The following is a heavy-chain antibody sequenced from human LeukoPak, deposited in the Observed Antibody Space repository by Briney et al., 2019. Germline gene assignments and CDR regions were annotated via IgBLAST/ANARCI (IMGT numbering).Heavy chain of an antibody. CDR1: GFSFSNAW. CDR2: INHSGST. CDR3: ARGKRIVVVPAAIFYYGMDV. Sequence: GSLRLSCAASGFSFSNAWMNWVRQPPGKGLEWIGEINHSGSTNYNPSLKSRVTISVDTSKNQFSLKLSSVTAADTAVYYCARGKRIVVVPAAIFYYGMDVWGQGTTVTVSS. V-gene: IGHV4-34*01. D-gene: IGHD2-2*01. J-gene: IGHJ6*02.